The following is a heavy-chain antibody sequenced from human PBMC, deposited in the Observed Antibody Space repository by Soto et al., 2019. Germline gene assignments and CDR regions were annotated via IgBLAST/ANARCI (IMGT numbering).Heavy chain of an antibody. J-gene: IGHJ6*03. CDR1: GGSISGSSYF. D-gene: IGHD3-3*01. CDR2: IYYSGST. CDR3: ARHNRPTIFGSYYMDV. Sequence: PSETLSLTCTVSGGSISGSSYFWGWIRQPPGKGLEWIGNIYYSGSTSYNPSLKSRVTISVDKSKNQFSLKLSSVTAADTSVFYCARHNRPTIFGSYYMDVWGKGTTVTSP. V-gene: IGHV4-39*01.